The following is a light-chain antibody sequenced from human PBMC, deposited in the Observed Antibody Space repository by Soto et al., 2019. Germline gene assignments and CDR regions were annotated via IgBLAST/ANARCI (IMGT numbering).Light chain of an antibody. V-gene: IGKV1-16*01. J-gene: IGKJ5*01. CDR1: QGISNY. CDR2: TAS. Sequence: DIQMTQSPSTLSASVGDRVTITCRASQGISNYLAWYQQKPGKVPKLLIYTASSLESGVPSRFSGRRSGTEFTLTISSLQSEDFAVYYCQQYNNWPITFGQGTRLEI. CDR3: QQYNNWPIT.